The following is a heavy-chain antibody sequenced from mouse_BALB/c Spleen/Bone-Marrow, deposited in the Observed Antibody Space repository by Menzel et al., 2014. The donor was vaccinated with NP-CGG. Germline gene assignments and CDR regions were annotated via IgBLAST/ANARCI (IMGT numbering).Heavy chain of an antibody. CDR3: ARRYDYDEGDYALDY. CDR2: LNRNGGIT. J-gene: IGHJ4*01. V-gene: IGHV5-6-2*01. Sequence: DVHLVESGGGLVKLGGSLKLSCEASGFTFSNYYMSWVRQTPEKRLELVAALNRNGGITYYPDTVKGRFTISRDNAKNILYLQMSSLKSEDTALYFCARRYDYDEGDYALDYWGQGTSVTVSS. D-gene: IGHD2-4*01. CDR1: GFTFSNYY.